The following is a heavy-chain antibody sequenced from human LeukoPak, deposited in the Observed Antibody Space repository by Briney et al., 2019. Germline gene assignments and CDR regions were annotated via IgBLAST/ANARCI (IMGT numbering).Heavy chain of an antibody. D-gene: IGHD6-19*01. CDR1: GFTFSTYW. CDR2: ISGSGGST. J-gene: IGHJ5*02. V-gene: IGHV3-23*01. CDR3: AKDPRVQQWFPNWFDP. Sequence: GGSLRLSCAASGFTFSTYWMSWVRQAPGKGLEWVSAISGSGGSTYYADSVKGRFTISRDNSKNTLYLQMNSLRAEDTAVYYCAKDPRVQQWFPNWFDPWGQGTLVTVSS.